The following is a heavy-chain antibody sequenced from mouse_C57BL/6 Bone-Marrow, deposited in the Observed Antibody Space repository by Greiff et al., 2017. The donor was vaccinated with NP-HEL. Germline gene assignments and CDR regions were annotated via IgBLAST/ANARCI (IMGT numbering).Heavy chain of an antibody. J-gene: IGHJ1*03. CDR1: GYTFTSYW. V-gene: IGHV1-55*01. Sequence: QVQLKESGAELVKPGASVKMSCKASGYTFTSYWITWVKQRPGQGLEWIGDIYPGSGSTNYNEKFKSKATLTVDTSSSTAYMQLSSLTSEDSAVYYCARSLTVWGTGTTVTVSS. CDR2: IYPGSGST. CDR3: ARSLTV.